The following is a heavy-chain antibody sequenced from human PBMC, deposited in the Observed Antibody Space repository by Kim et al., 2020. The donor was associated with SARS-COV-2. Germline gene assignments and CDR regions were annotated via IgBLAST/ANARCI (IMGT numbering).Heavy chain of an antibody. D-gene: IGHD3-16*01. Sequence: SETLSLTCTVSGGSISSYYWSWIRQPPGKGLEWIGYIYYSGSTNYNPSLKSRVTISVDTSKNQFSLKLSSVTAADTAVYYCARLLEGHLPRDYGDYVWGPNWFDPWGQGTLVTVSS. V-gene: IGHV4-59*08. J-gene: IGHJ5*02. CDR3: ARLLEGHLPRDYGDYVWGPNWFDP. CDR1: GGSISSYY. CDR2: IYYSGST.